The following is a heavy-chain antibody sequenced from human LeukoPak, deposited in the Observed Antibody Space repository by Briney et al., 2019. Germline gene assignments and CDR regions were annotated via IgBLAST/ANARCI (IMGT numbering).Heavy chain of an antibody. Sequence: SETLSLTCTVSGGSISSSSYYWGWIRQPPGKGLEWIGSIYYSGSTYYNPSLKSRVTISVDTSKNQFSLKLSSVTAADTAVYYCARGWELPGDNYFDYWGQGTLVTVSS. J-gene: IGHJ4*02. V-gene: IGHV4-39*07. CDR3: ARGWELPGDNYFDY. CDR1: GGSISSSSYY. D-gene: IGHD1-26*01. CDR2: IYYSGST.